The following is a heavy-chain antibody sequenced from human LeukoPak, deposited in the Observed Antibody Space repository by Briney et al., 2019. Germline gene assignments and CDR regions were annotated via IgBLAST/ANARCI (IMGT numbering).Heavy chain of an antibody. Sequence: GGSLRLSCAASGFTFSSYGMHWVRQAPGKGLEWVAVIWYDGSNKYYADSVKGRFTISRDNSKNTLYLQMNSLRAEDTAVYYCASSTAFRRGNPDAFDIWGQGTMVTVSS. CDR1: GFTFSSYG. CDR2: IWYDGSNK. J-gene: IGHJ3*02. CDR3: ASSTAFRRGNPDAFDI. D-gene: IGHD1-26*01. V-gene: IGHV3-33*01.